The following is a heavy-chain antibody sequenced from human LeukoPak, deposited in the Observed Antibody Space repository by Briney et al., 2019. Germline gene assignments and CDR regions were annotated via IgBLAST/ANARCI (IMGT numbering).Heavy chain of an antibody. D-gene: IGHD2-2*03. CDR1: GFTFSSYE. CDR2: ISTSGTTI. V-gene: IGHV3-48*03. Sequence: GGSPRLSCAASGFTFSSYEMNWVRQAPGKGLEWISYISTSGTTIYYADSVKGRFTISRDNAKNSLFLQMNSLRAEDTAVYYCASGTGYCLDPWGQGTLVTVSS. J-gene: IGHJ5*02. CDR3: ASGTGYCLDP.